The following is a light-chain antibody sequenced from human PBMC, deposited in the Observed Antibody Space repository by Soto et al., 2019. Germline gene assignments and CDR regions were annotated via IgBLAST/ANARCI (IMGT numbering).Light chain of an antibody. V-gene: IGKV1-39*01. CDR2: AAS. CDR1: QTITTY. CDR3: QQSYSTPPT. Sequence: DIQMTQSPPSLSTSAGERVTMTCRASQTITTYLSWYQQKAGKTPRLLIYAASRLQSGVPSRFSGRGSGTDFTLTITNLQPEDVATYFCQQSYSTPPTFGQGTKVEIK. J-gene: IGKJ2*01.